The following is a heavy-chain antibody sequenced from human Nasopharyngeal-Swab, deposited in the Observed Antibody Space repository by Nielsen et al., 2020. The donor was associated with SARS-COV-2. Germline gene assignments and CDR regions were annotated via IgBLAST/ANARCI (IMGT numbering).Heavy chain of an antibody. CDR1: GFTFSSYG. J-gene: IGHJ6*02. V-gene: IGHV3-48*02. CDR3: AKDGIEEGGLSAGYGLDV. D-gene: IGHD6-19*01. CDR2: ISSGSSTI. Sequence: GGSLRLSCAVSGFTFSSYGMNWVRQAPGKELEWVSYISSGSSTIHYADSVKGRFTISRDNAKNSLYLQMNSLRDEDTAVYKCAKDGIEEGGLSAGYGLDVWGQGTTVTVSS.